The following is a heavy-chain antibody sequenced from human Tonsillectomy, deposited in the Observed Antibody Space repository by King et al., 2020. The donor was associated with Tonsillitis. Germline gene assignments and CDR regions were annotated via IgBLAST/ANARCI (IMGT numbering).Heavy chain of an antibody. CDR3: ARAKMGENDAFDI. CDR2: INPSCGST. CDR1: GYTFTTYH. V-gene: IGHV1-46*01. D-gene: IGHD5-24*01. Sequence: VQLVESGAEVKKPGASVKVSCKASGYTFTTYHMHWVRQAPGQGLEWMGRINPSCGSTSYAQKLQGRGTMTRDTATSTVYMEVSSLRSEDTAVYYCARAKMGENDAFDIWGQGTMVTVSS. J-gene: IGHJ3*02.